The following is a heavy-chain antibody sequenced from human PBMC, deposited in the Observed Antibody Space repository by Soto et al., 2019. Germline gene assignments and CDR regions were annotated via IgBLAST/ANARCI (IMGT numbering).Heavy chain of an antibody. V-gene: IGHV4-59*01. CDR3: AREPFDRGYYTGMMGFDY. Sequence: SETLSLTCTVSGGSISSYYWSWIRQPPGKGLEWIGYIYYSGSTNYNPSLKSRVTISVDTSKNQFSLKLSSVTAADTAVYYCAREPFDRGYYTGMMGFDYWGQGTLVTVSS. J-gene: IGHJ4*02. CDR2: IYYSGST. D-gene: IGHD3-3*01. CDR1: GGSISSYY.